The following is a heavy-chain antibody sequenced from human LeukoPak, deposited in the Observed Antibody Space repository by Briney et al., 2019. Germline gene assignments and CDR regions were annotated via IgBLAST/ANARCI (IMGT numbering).Heavy chain of an antibody. CDR2: ISGSGSSV. CDR1: GFTFISYE. V-gene: IGHV3-48*03. D-gene: IGHD1-1*01. Sequence: GGSLRLSCAASGFTFISYEMNWVRQAPGKGLEWVAYISGSGSSVLYADSVKGRFTISRDNAKNSLWLEMNSLRDEETAVYYCARDGGLERDAFAIWGKGTMVTVSS. CDR3: ARDGGLERDAFAI. J-gene: IGHJ3*02.